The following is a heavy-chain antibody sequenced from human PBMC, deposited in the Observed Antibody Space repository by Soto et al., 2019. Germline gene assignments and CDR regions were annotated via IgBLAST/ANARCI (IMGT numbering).Heavy chain of an antibody. V-gene: IGHV4-4*07. D-gene: IGHD3-9*01. Sequence: SLTFTVSSDSISGLYWTWIRQPAGKGLEWIGRIYSSGETNYNPSLTGRVIMSLDTSKNQFSLNLTSVTAADTAVYYCARASQCKSYFDCFAWLDYWGQGTLVTVSS. CDR3: ARASQCKSYFDCFAWLDY. J-gene: IGHJ4*02. CDR2: IYSSGET. CDR1: SDSISGLY.